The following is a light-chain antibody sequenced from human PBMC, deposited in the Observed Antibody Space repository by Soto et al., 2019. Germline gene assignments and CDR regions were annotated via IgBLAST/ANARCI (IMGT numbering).Light chain of an antibody. CDR3: QQYSSWYT. CDR2: GAS. Sequence: EIVLTQSPATLSLSPGERATLSCRASQTIANNYVAWYQQKPGQAPRLLIHGASGRAAGIPDRFSGSGSGTEFTLTISSLQSGDLAVYYCQQYSSWYTFGQGTKLEIK. V-gene: IGKV3-20*01. CDR1: QTIANNY. J-gene: IGKJ2*01.